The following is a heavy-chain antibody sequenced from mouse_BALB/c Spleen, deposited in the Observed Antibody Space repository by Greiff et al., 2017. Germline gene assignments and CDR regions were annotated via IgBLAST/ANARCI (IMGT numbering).Heavy chain of an antibody. J-gene: IGHJ4*01. Sequence: EVKVVESGGDLVKPGGSLKLSCAASGFTFSSYGMSWVRQTPDKRLEWVATISSGGSYTYYPDSVKGRFTISRDNAKNTLYLQMSSLKSEDTAMYYCARHGDGYYYYAMDYWGQGTSVTVSA. CDR1: GFTFSSYG. D-gene: IGHD1-2*01. CDR2: ISSGGSYT. CDR3: ARHGDGYYYYAMDY. V-gene: IGHV5-6*01.